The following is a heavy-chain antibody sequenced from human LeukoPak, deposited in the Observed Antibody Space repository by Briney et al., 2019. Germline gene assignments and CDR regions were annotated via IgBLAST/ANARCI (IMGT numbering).Heavy chain of an antibody. J-gene: IGHJ4*02. CDR1: GYTFTGYY. D-gene: IGHD3-3*01. Sequence: ASVKVSCKAPGYTFTGYYMHWVRQAPGQGLEWMGWINPNSGGTNYAQKFQGRVTMTRDTSISTAYMELSRLRSDDTAVYYCARDLGYVRDFWSGYRYWGQGTLVTVSS. CDR2: INPNSGGT. CDR3: ARDLGYVRDFWSGYRY. V-gene: IGHV1-2*02.